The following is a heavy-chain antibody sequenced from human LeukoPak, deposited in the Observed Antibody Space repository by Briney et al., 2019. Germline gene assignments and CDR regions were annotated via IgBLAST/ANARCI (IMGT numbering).Heavy chain of an antibody. J-gene: IGHJ4*02. D-gene: IGHD2-2*02. Sequence: GGSLRLSGAGSGFTFSTHGIHWVRQAPGEGLEWVAFIQYDGTDKFYADSVKGRFTISRDNSKNTVYLQMNSLRGEDTAVYYCAKDLDQLLYRYYFDYWGQGTLVTVSS. CDR1: GFTFSTHG. V-gene: IGHV3-30*02. CDR3: AKDLDQLLYRYYFDY. CDR2: IQYDGTDK.